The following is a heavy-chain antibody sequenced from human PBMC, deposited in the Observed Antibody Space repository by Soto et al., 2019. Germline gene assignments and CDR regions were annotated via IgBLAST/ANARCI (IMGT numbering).Heavy chain of an antibody. D-gene: IGHD3-16*02. CDR3: AHLTITYGGVIGLDAFDT. J-gene: IGHJ3*02. CDR2: IYWDNDK. Sequence: SGPTLVNPTETLTLTCTFSGFSLIPVGVGVGWIRQPPGKALEWVAVIYWDNDKRYNPSLNSRLSITKDTSRNQVVLTMTNMDPVDTGTYFCAHLTITYGGVIGLDAFDTWGQGTLVTVSS. CDR1: GFSLIPVGVG. V-gene: IGHV2-5*02.